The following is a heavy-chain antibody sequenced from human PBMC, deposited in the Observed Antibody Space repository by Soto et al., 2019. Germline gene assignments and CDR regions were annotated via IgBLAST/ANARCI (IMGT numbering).Heavy chain of an antibody. D-gene: IGHD4-4*01. CDR3: AKDQGYSNYHYFDY. CDR2: ISYDGSNK. Sequence: PGGSLILSCAASGFTFGDYYMSWIRQAPGKGLEWVAVISYDGSNKYYADSVKGRFTISRDNSKNTLYLQMNSLRAEDTAVYYCAKDQGYSNYHYFDYWGQGTLVTSPQ. CDR1: GFTFGDYY. V-gene: IGHV3-30*18. J-gene: IGHJ4*02.